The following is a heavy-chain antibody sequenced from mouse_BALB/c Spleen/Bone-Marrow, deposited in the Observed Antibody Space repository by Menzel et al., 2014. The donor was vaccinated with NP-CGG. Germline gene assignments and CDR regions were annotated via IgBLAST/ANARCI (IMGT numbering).Heavy chain of an antibody. CDR1: GFDFSRYW. Sequence: EVQLVESGGGLVQPGGSLKLSCAASGFDFSRYWMSWVRQAPGKGLEWIGETNPDSSTINYTPSLKDKFIISRGNAKNTLYLQMSKVRSEDTALYYCARPRGNYAMDYWGQGTSVTVSS. CDR3: ARPRGNYAMDY. J-gene: IGHJ4*01. CDR2: TNPDSSTI. V-gene: IGHV4-1*02.